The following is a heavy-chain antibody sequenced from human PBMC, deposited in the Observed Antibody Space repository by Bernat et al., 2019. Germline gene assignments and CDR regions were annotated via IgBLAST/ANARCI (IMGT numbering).Heavy chain of an antibody. J-gene: IGHJ4*02. D-gene: IGHD2-15*01. Sequence: EVQLVESGGDLVQPGGSLRLSCAASGFTFTNYWMSWVRQAPGKGLEWVANINEDGSEKKYVDSVKGRLTISRDNTKNSLYLEMHSLRAEDTAVYYCARDGLGGSCYYWGQGTLVTVSS. CDR2: INEDGSEK. CDR3: ARDGLGGSCYY. V-gene: IGHV3-7*01. CDR1: GFTFTNYW.